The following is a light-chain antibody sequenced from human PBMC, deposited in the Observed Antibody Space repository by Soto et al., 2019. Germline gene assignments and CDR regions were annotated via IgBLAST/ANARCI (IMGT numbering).Light chain of an antibody. CDR2: EVS. CDR3: SSYTSSSTFYV. Sequence: QSVLTQPASVSGSPGQSITISCTGTSSDVGGYNYVSWYQQHPGKAPKLMIYEVSNRPSGVSNRFSGSKSGNTASLTISWLQAEDEADYYCSSYTSSSTFYVFGTGTKLTVL. V-gene: IGLV2-14*01. CDR1: SSDVGGYNY. J-gene: IGLJ1*01.